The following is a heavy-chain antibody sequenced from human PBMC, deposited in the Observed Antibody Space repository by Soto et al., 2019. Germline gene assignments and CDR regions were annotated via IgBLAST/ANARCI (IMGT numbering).Heavy chain of an antibody. V-gene: IGHV5-10-1*03. J-gene: IGHJ6*02. CDR1: GYSFTSYW. Sequence: EVQLVQSGAEVKKPGESLRISCKGSGYSFTSYWISWVRQMPGKGLEWMGRIDPSDSYTNYSPSFQGHVTSSADKSISTAYLQWSSLKASDTAMYYCARRNSSSWYEAYYYYGMDVWGQGTTVTVSS. CDR2: IDPSDSYT. CDR3: ARRNSSSWYEAYYYYGMDV. D-gene: IGHD6-13*01.